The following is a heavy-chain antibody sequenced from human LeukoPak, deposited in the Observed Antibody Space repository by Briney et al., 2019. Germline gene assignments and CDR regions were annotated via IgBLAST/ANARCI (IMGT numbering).Heavy chain of an antibody. CDR2: IIPILGIA. CDR3: ARSEGPRYEMATPYYFDY. CDR1: GFTFSSYA. D-gene: IGHD5-24*01. Sequence: GGSLRLSCAASGFTFSSYAISWVRQAPGQGLEWMGRIIPILGIANYAQKFQGRVTITADKSTSTAYMELSSLRSEDTAVYYCARSEGPRYEMATPYYFDYWGQGTLVTVSS. J-gene: IGHJ4*02. V-gene: IGHV1-69*04.